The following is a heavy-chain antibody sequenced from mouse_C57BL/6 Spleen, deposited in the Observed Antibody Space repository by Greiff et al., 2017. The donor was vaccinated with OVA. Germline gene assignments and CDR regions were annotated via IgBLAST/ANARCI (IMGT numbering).Heavy chain of an antibody. V-gene: IGHV1-72*01. CDR3: ARKGWDGAMDY. D-gene: IGHD3-3*01. J-gene: IGHJ4*01. Sequence: QVQLKQPGAELVKPGASVKLSCKASGYTFTSYWMHWVKQRPGRGLEWIGRIDPNSGGTKYNEKFKSKATLTVDKPSSTAYMQLSSLTSEDSAVYYCARKGWDGAMDYWGQGTSVTVSS. CDR1: GYTFTSYW. CDR2: IDPNSGGT.